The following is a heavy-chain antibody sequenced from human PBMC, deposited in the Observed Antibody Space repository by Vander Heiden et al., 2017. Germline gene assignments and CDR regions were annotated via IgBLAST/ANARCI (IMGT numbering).Heavy chain of an antibody. CDR1: GFTFDDVG. Sequence: EVQLVQSGGGVVRPGGALRLSCTVSGFTFDDVGLSCVPQAPGKGLEWVSQINWNGESTGYADSVKGRFTISRDNAKNSLYLQMNSLRAEDTALYYCAREDSSGGMDVWGQGTTVTASS. CDR3: AREDSSGGMDV. V-gene: IGHV3-20*04. J-gene: IGHJ6*02. CDR2: INWNGEST. D-gene: IGHD3-22*01.